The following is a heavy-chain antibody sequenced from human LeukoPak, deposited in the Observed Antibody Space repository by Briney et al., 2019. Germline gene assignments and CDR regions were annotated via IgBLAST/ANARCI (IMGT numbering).Heavy chain of an antibody. CDR3: AKDPSFRPGYFDY. J-gene: IGHJ4*02. V-gene: IGHV3-30*02. CDR1: GFTFSSYG. Sequence: PGGSLRLSCAASGFTFSSYGMHWVRQAPGKGLEWVAFIRYDGSNKYYADSVKGRFTISRDNSKNTVYLQMNSLRAEDTAVYYCAKDPSFRPGYFDYWGQGTLVTVSS. CDR2: IRYDGSNK.